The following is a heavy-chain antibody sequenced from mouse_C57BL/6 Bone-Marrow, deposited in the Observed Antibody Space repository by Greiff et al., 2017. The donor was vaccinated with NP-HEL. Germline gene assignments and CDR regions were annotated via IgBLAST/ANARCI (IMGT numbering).Heavy chain of an antibody. J-gene: IGHJ2*01. Sequence: QVQLQQPGAELVRPGSSVKLSCKASGYTFTSYWMDWVKQRPGQGLEWIGNIYPSDSETHYNQKFKDKATLTVDKSSSTAYMQLSSLTSEDSAVYYCARSDYGYDRGFDYWGQGTTLTVSS. V-gene: IGHV1-61*01. D-gene: IGHD2-2*01. CDR2: IYPSDSET. CDR3: ARSDYGYDRGFDY. CDR1: GYTFTSYW.